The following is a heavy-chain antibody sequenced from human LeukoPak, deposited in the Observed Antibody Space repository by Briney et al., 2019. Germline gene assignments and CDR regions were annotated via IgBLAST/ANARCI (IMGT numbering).Heavy chain of an antibody. CDR2: ISYDGSNK. V-gene: IGHV3-30-3*01. CDR1: GFTFSSYA. CDR3: ARVPLEYRDAFDI. J-gene: IGHJ3*02. Sequence: GGSLRLSCAASGFTFSSYAMHWVRQAPGKGLEWVAVISYDGSNKYYADSVKGRFTISRDNSKNTLYLQMNSLRAEDTAVYYCARVPLEYRDAFDIWGQGTMVTVSS. D-gene: IGHD6-6*01.